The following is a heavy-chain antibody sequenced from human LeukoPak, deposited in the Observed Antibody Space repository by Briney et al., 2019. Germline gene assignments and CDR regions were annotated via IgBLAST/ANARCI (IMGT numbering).Heavy chain of an antibody. CDR3: AKWELYSGFYYIDY. V-gene: IGHV3-7*01. CDR2: IKPDGSLI. Sequence: SGGSLRLSCAASGFTFSSYWMTWVRQGPGEGLEWVANIKPDGSLIYYVDSVKGRFTISRDNAKNSLYLQMNSLRAEDTAVYYCAKWELYSGFYYIDYWGQGTLATVSS. CDR1: GFTFSSYW. J-gene: IGHJ4*02. D-gene: IGHD1-26*01.